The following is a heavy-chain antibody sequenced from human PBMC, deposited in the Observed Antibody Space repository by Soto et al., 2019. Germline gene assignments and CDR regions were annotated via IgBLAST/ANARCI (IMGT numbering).Heavy chain of an antibody. CDR1: GYSFTSYW. CDR3: ARRLEVIMDGYNPFFDY. J-gene: IGHJ4*02. D-gene: IGHD2-21*01. V-gene: IGHV5-10-1*01. CDR2: IDPSDSYT. Sequence: GESLKISCKGSGYSFTSYWISWVRQMPGKGLEWMGRIDPSDSYTNYSPSFQGHVTISADKSISTAYLQWSSLKASDTAMYYCARRLEVIMDGYNPFFDYWGQGTPVTVSS.